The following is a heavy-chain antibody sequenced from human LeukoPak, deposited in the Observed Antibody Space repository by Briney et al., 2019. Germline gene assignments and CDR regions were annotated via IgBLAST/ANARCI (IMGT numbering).Heavy chain of an antibody. CDR1: GGSISSYY. J-gene: IGHJ4*02. D-gene: IGHD3-22*01. CDR3: ARGPTPYYYDSSGMNY. V-gene: IGHV4-4*07. CDR2: IYTSGST. Sequence: SETLSLTCTVSGGSISSYYWSWIRQPAGKGLEWIGRIYTSGSTNYNPSLKSRVTTSVDTSKNQFSLKLSSVTAADTAVYYCARGPTPYYYDSSGMNYWGQGTLVTVSS.